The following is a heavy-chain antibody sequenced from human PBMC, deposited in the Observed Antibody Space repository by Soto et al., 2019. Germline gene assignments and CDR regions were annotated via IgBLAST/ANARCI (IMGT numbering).Heavy chain of an antibody. CDR1: GGSISSGGYY. D-gene: IGHD5-12*01. Sequence: QVQLQESGPGLVKPSQTLSLTCTVSGGSISSGGYYWSWIRQHPGKGLEWIGYIYYSGSTYYNPSLKSRVTISVDTSKNQFSLKLSSVTAADTAVCYCARRGYSGYDDFDYWGQGTLVTVSS. V-gene: IGHV4-31*03. CDR3: ARRGYSGYDDFDY. J-gene: IGHJ4*02. CDR2: IYYSGST.